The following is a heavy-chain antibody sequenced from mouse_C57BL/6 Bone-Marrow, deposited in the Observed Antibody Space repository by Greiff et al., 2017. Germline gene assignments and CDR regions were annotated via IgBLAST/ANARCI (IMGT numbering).Heavy chain of an antibody. D-gene: IGHD1-1*01. J-gene: IGHJ4*01. CDR2: IDPANGNT. V-gene: IGHV14-3*01. CDR3: ARCSFYYAMDY. CDR1: GFNIKNTS. Sequence: EVQLQQSVAELVRPGASVKLSCTASGFNIKNTSMHWVKQRPEQGLEWIGRIDPANGNTKYAPKFQGKATITADTSSNTAYLQLSSLTSEDTAIYYCARCSFYYAMDYWGQGTSVTVSS.